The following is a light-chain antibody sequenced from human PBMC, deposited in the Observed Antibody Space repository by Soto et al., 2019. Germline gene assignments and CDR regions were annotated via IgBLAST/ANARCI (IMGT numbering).Light chain of an antibody. CDR3: QKYNSAPLYT. V-gene: IGKV1-27*01. Sequence: DFQMTQSPSSLSASVGDRVTITCRASQGISNYLAWYQQKPGKVPKLLIYAASTLQSGVPSRFSGSGSGTDFTLTISSLQPEDVATYYCQKYNSAPLYTFGQGTKLEIK. CDR2: AAS. CDR1: QGISNY. J-gene: IGKJ2*01.